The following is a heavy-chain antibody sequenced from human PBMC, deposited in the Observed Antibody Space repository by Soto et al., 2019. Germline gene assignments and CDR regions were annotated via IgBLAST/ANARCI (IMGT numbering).Heavy chain of an antibody. J-gene: IGHJ5*02. CDR3: ARDLRTFKLTGDNWFDP. CDR1: SGSISSSNW. Sequence: SETLSLTCAVSSGSISSSNWWSWVRQPPGKGLEWIGEIYHSGSTNYNPSLKSRVTISVDKSKNQFSLKLSSVTAADTAVYYCARDLRTFKLTGDNWFDPWGQGTLVTVSS. V-gene: IGHV4-4*02. D-gene: IGHD7-27*01. CDR2: IYHSGST.